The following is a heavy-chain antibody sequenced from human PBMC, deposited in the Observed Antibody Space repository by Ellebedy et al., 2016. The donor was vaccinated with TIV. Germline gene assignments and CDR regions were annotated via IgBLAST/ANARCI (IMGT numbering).Heavy chain of an antibody. CDR2: ISSSSSYI. J-gene: IGHJ3*02. Sequence: GESLKISXAASGFTFSSYSMNWVRQAPGKGLEWVSSISSSSSYIYYADSVKGRFTISRDNAKNSLYLQMNSLRAEDTAVYYCARDPTGDGYDAFDIWGQGTMVTVSS. V-gene: IGHV3-21*01. D-gene: IGHD7-27*01. CDR1: GFTFSSYS. CDR3: ARDPTGDGYDAFDI.